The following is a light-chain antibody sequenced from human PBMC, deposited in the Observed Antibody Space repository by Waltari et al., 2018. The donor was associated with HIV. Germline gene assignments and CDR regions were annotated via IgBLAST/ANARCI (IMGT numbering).Light chain of an antibody. V-gene: IGLV1-44*01. CDR3: AAWDDSLNGPV. J-gene: IGLJ2*01. CDR2: SNN. CDR1: SSNIGSNT. Sequence: QSVLTQPPSASGTPGQRVTISCSGSSSNIGSNTVNWYQQLPGTAPKLLIYSNNQGPSGVPDRFSGSKSGTLASRAISGLQSEDEADYYCAAWDDSLNGPVFGGGTKLTVL.